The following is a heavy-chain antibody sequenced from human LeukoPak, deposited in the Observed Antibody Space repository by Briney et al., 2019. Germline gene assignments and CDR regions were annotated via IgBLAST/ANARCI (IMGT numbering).Heavy chain of an antibody. J-gene: IGHJ5*02. CDR3: ARDSGTTGEVKFDP. CDR2: IYHSGST. Sequence: SEALSLTCTVSGYSISSGYYWGWIRQPPGKGLEWIGSIYHSGSTYYNPSLKSRVTMSVDTSKNQFSLKLSSVTAADTAVYYCARDSGTTGEVKFDPWGQGTLVTVSS. V-gene: IGHV4-38-2*02. D-gene: IGHD3-10*01. CDR1: GYSISSGYY.